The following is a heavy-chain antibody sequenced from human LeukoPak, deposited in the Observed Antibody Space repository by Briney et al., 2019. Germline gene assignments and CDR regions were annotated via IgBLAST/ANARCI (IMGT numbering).Heavy chain of an antibody. V-gene: IGHV4-59*01. Sequence: PSETLSLTCSVSGGSMSSYYWSWIRQSPGKGLEWIGYIYHSGSTDYNSSLKSRVTISEDTSKKQFSLKVSSVTAADTAVYYCAREFRGASFDYWGQGTLVTVSS. J-gene: IGHJ4*02. CDR3: AREFRGASFDY. CDR2: IYHSGST. D-gene: IGHD1-26*01. CDR1: GGSMSSYY.